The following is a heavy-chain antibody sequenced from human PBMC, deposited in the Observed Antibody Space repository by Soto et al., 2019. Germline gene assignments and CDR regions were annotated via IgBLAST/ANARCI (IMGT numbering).Heavy chain of an antibody. J-gene: IGHJ4*02. CDR2: IYPGDSDT. D-gene: IGHD3-22*01. CDR1: GYSFTSYW. CDR3: ARLDYYYDSSGTGGPLGFDY. Sequence: PVESLKISCKGSGYSFTSYWIGWVRQMPGKGLEWMGIIYPGDSDTRYSPSFQGQVTISADKSISTAYLQWSSLKASDTAMYYCARLDYYYDSSGTGGPLGFDYWGQGTLVNVSS. V-gene: IGHV5-51*01.